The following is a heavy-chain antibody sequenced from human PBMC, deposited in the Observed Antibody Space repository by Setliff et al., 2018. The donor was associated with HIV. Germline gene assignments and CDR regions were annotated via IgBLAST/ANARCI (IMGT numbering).Heavy chain of an antibody. CDR2: IYYTGST. V-gene: IGHV4-59*01. Sequence: SETLSLTCTVSGASISGSYWIWIRQPPGKGLEWIGYIYYTGSTKYHPSLNSRVTISLDTPKNQFSLKLRSVTAADTAFYYCARGRGDRYGTRLDPWGQGTLVTVSS. CDR1: GASISGSY. J-gene: IGHJ5*02. D-gene: IGHD7-27*01. CDR3: ARGRGDRYGTRLDP.